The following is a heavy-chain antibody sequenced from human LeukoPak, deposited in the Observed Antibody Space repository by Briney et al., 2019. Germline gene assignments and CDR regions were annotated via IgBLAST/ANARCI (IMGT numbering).Heavy chain of an antibody. V-gene: IGHV1-69*05. CDR1: GGTFSSYA. Sequence: SVKVSCKASGGTFSSYAISRVRQAPGQGLEWMGGIIPIFGTANYAQKFQGRVTITTDESTSTAYMELSSLRSEDTAVYYCARDGPGRITMLDWGQGTLVTVSS. CDR2: IIPIFGTA. J-gene: IGHJ4*02. D-gene: IGHD3-10*02. CDR3: ARDGPGRITMLD.